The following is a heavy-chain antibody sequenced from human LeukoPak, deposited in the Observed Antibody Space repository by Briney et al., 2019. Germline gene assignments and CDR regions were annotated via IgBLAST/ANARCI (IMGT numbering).Heavy chain of an antibody. CDR3: AKWRNSWYYFDD. D-gene: IGHD6-13*01. V-gene: IGHV3-30*18. Sequence: GGSLRLSCAGSGFTFSSYGLHWVRQAPGKGLEWVALISYDGVNKYYADSVKGRFTISRDNSKNTLYLQMNSLKAEDTAVYYCAKWRNSWYYFDDWGQGTLVTVSS. J-gene: IGHJ4*02. CDR2: ISYDGVNK. CDR1: GFTFSSYG.